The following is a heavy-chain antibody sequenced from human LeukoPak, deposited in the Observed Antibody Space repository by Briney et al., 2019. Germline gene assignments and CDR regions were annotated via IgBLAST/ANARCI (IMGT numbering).Heavy chain of an antibody. CDR3: ARGGVFSSSWFVYFDY. D-gene: IGHD6-13*01. J-gene: IGHJ4*02. V-gene: IGHV5-51*01. Sequence: GESLKISCKGSGYSFTSYWIGWVRQMPGKGLEWMGIIFPDDSDTRYSPSFQGQVTISADNSITTAYLHWSSLKASDTAMYYCARGGVFSSSWFVYFDYWGQGTLVTVSS. CDR2: IFPDDSDT. CDR1: GYSFTSYW.